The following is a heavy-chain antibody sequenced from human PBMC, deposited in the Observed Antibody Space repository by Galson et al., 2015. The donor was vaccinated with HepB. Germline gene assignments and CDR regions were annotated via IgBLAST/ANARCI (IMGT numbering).Heavy chain of an antibody. Sequence: SLRLSCAASGFTFSSYWMHWVRQAPGMGLVWVSRINDDGSSTTYADSVKGRFTISSDNAKNTLYLQMNSLRAEDTAVYYCARGDYYGMDVWGQGTTVTVSS. V-gene: IGHV3-74*01. CDR1: GFTFSSYW. J-gene: IGHJ6*02. CDR3: ARGDYYGMDV. CDR2: INDDGSST.